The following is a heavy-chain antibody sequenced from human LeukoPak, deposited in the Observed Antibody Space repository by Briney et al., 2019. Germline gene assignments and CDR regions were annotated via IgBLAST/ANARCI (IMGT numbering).Heavy chain of an antibody. J-gene: IGHJ4*02. CDR2: ISYDGSNK. V-gene: IGHV3-30*18. CDR3: EKVKLSSSWYLGY. Sequence: PGGSLRLSCAASGFTFSSYGMHWVRQAPGKGLEWVAVISYDGSNKYYADSVKGRFTISRDNSKNTLYLQMNSLRAEDTAVYYCEKVKLSSSWYLGYWGQGTLVTASS. D-gene: IGHD6-13*01. CDR1: GFTFSSYG.